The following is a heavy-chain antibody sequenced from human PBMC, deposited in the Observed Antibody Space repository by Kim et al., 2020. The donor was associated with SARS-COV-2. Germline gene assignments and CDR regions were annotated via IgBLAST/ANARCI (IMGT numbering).Heavy chain of an antibody. D-gene: IGHD6-19*01. CDR3: ARDRRLDSSGWDYYYGMDV. CDR2: IIPIFGTA. V-gene: IGHV1-69*13. CDR1: GGTFSSYA. J-gene: IGHJ6*02. Sequence: SVKVSCKASGGTFSSYAISWVRQAPGQGLEWMGGIIPIFGTANYAQKFQGRVTITADESTSTAYMELSSLRSEDTAVYYCARDRRLDSSGWDYYYGMDVWGQGTTVTVSS.